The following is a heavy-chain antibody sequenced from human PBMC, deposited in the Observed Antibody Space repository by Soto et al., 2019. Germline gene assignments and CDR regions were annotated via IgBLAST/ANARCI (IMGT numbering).Heavy chain of an antibody. CDR3: ARLFNWNYKGHISF. CDR1: GFSISTDYY. V-gene: IGHV4-38-2*01. J-gene: IGHJ4*02. CDR2: MYHSGST. D-gene: IGHD1-7*01. Sequence: SETLSLTCAVSGFSISTDYYWGWIRQPPGKGLEYIVSMYHSGSTYYNPSLKSRVTISVDTSKNQFSLRLASVTAADTAVYYCARLFNWNYKGHISFWGQGILVTVSS.